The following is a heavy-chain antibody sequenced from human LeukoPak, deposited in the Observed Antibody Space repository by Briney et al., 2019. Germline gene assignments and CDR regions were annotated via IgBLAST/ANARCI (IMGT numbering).Heavy chain of an antibody. Sequence: SETLSLTCAVYGGSFSGYYWSWIRQPPGKGLEWIGEINHSGSTNYNPSLKSRVTISVDTSKNQFSLKLSSVTAADTAVYYCARETMVRGVIKLHAFDIWGQGTMVTVSS. CDR3: ARETMVRGVIKLHAFDI. CDR1: GGSFSGYY. J-gene: IGHJ3*02. V-gene: IGHV4-34*01. D-gene: IGHD3-10*01. CDR2: INHSGST.